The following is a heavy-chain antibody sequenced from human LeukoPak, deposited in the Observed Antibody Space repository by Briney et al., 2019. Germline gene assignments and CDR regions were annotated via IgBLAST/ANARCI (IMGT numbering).Heavy chain of an antibody. CDR3: ARSEVRGVPSYYFDY. CDR1: GGTFSSYA. V-gene: IGHV1-69*13. Sequence: SVKVSCKASGGTFSSYAISWVRQAPGQGLEWMGGIIPIFGTANYAQKFQGRVTITADESTSTAYMELSSLRSEDTAVYYCARSEVRGVPSYYFDYWGQGTLVTVSS. CDR2: IIPIFGTA. D-gene: IGHD3-10*01. J-gene: IGHJ4*02.